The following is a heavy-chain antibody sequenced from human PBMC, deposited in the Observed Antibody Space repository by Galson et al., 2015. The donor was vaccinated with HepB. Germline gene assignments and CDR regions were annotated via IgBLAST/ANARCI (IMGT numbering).Heavy chain of an antibody. CDR1: GFTFSGSA. CDR2: IRSKASNYAT. D-gene: IGHD6-13*01. J-gene: IGHJ4*02. CDR3: TRLADLSGYSSS. Sequence: SLRLSCAASGFTFSGSAIHWVRQTSGKGLEWVGRIRSKASNYATAYTASLKGRFTISRDDSKNTAYLHMRSLRTEDTAVYHCTRLADLSGYSSSWGRGTLVTVSS. V-gene: IGHV3-73*01.